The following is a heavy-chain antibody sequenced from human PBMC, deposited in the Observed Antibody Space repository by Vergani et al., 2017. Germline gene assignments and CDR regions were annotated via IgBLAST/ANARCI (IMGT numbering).Heavy chain of an antibody. Sequence: QVQLVQSGAEVKKPGSSVKVSCKASGGTFSSYAISWVRQAPGQGLEWMGGIIPIFGTANYAQKFQGRVTITADESTSTASMELSSLRSEDTAVYYCARDPGGRGSYYYGSGSYDYWGQGTLVTVSS. D-gene: IGHD3-10*01. J-gene: IGHJ4*02. V-gene: IGHV1-69*01. CDR3: ARDPGGRGSYYYGSGSYDY. CDR1: GGTFSSYA. CDR2: IIPIFGTA.